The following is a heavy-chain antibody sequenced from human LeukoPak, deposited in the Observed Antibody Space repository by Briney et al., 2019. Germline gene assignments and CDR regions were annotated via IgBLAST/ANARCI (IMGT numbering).Heavy chain of an antibody. CDR2: ISSSGSTI. V-gene: IGHV3-11*01. D-gene: IGHD3-10*01. CDR3: AKGGTYYYGSGSHYNRREDY. J-gene: IGHJ4*02. CDR1: GFTFSDYY. Sequence: GGSLRLSCAASGFTFSDYYMSWIRQAPGKGLEWVSYISSSGSTIYYADSVKGRFTISRDNAKNSLYLQMNSLRAEDTAVYYCAKGGTYYYGSGSHYNRREDYWGQGIQVTVSS.